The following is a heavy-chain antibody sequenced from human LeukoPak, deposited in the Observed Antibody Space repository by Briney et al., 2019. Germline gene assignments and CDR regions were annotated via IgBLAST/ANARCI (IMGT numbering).Heavy chain of an antibody. CDR2: ISWNSGSI. J-gene: IGHJ4*02. CDR1: GFTFDDYA. CDR3: AKDMSYSGSSLDY. Sequence: GRSLRLSCAASGFTFDDYAMHWVRQAPGKGLEWVSGISWNSGSIGYVDSVKGRFTISIDNAKNSLYLQMNSLRAEDTALYYCAKDMSYSGSSLDYWGQGTLVTVSS. D-gene: IGHD1-26*01. V-gene: IGHV3-9*01.